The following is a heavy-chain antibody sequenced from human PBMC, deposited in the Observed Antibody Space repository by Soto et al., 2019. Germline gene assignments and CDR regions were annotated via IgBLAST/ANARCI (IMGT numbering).Heavy chain of an antibody. D-gene: IGHD3-10*01. CDR2: ISSSSSYI. J-gene: IGHJ6*03. V-gene: IGHV3-21*01. Sequence: GGSLRLSCAASGFTFSSYSMNWVRQAPGKGLEWVSSISSSSSYIYYADSVKGRFTISRDNAKNSLYLQMNNLRAEDTAVYYCASYYGSGSSKDYYYYYMDVWGKGTTVTVSS. CDR3: ASYYGSGSSKDYYYYYMDV. CDR1: GFTFSSYS.